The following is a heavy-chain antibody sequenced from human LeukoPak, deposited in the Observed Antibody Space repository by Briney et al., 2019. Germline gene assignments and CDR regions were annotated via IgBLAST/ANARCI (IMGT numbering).Heavy chain of an antibody. D-gene: IGHD5-18*01. CDR3: ARLSRYRYGSDY. Sequence: SETLSLTCTVSGGSMSSSSDYWGWIRQPPGKGLEWIGSIFYTGSTFYNPSLKSRVTISVDTSKNQFSLRLSSVTAADTAVYYCARLSRYRYGSDYWGQGTLVTVSS. J-gene: IGHJ4*02. CDR2: IFYTGST. CDR1: GGSMSSSSDY. V-gene: IGHV4-39*01.